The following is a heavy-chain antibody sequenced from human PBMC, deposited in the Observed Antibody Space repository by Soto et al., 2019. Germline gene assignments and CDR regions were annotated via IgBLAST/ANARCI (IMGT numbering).Heavy chain of an antibody. Sequence: EVQLVESGGGLVQPGESLRLSCAASGFTFSTYWMHWVRQDPGKGLVWVSRLNGDGSITTYANSVKGRFTISRDNAKNILHLQMDSLRAEDTAVYYCARGPGHCSDGFCSHWFDPWGQGTLVTVSS. CDR2: LNGDGSIT. D-gene: IGHD2-15*01. CDR3: ARGPGHCSDGFCSHWFDP. CDR1: GFTFSTYW. J-gene: IGHJ5*02. V-gene: IGHV3-74*01.